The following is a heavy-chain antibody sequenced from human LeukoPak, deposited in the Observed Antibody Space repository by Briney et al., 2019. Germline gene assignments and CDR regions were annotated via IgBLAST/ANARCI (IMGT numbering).Heavy chain of an antibody. CDR3: ARRQGCSSTSCPPDS. D-gene: IGHD2-2*01. V-gene: IGHV5-51*01. CDR2: IYPGDSDT. Sequence: GESLKISCKGSGYSFTNYSLGWVRQMPGKGLESMGIIYPGDSDTRYSPSFQGQVTMSADKSINTAYLQWSSLKASDTAMYYCARRQGCSSTSCPPDSWGQGTLVTVSS. J-gene: IGHJ4*02. CDR1: GYSFTNYS.